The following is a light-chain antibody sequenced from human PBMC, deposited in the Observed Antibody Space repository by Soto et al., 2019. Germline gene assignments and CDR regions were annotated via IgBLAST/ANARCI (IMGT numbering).Light chain of an antibody. Sequence: EIVMTQSPATLSVSPGERATLSCRASQSVSSNLAWYQQTPGQAPRLLIYGASTRATGIPARFSGSGSGTEFTLTISSLQSEGFAVYYCQQYNNWPLWTFGQGTKVDIK. V-gene: IGKV3-15*01. CDR2: GAS. J-gene: IGKJ1*01. CDR3: QQYNNWPLWT. CDR1: QSVSSN.